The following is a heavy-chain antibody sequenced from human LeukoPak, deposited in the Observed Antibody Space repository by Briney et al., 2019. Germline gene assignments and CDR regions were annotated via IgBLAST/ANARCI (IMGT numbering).Heavy chain of an antibody. CDR1: GYTFTSYY. J-gene: IGHJ6*02. CDR3: ARDWTPLIYGSGSYQNYYYYGMDV. D-gene: IGHD3-10*01. V-gene: IGHV1-46*01. Sequence: ASVKVSCKASGYTFTSYYMHWVRQAPGQGLEWMGIINPSGGSTSDAQKFQGRVTMTRDTSTSTVYMELSSLRSEDTAVYYCARDWTPLIYGSGSYQNYYYYGMDVWGQGTTVTVSS. CDR2: INPSGGST.